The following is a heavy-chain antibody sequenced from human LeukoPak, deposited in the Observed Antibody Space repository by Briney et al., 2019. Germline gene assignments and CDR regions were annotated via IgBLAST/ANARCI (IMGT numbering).Heavy chain of an antibody. CDR2: IWYDGSNK. D-gene: IGHD2-8*01. Sequence: GGSLRLSCAASGFTFSGYGMHWVRQAPGEGLEWVAVIWYDGSNKYYADSVKGRFTISRDNSKNTLYLQMNSLRAEDTAVYYCARDKIMRNYYYYGMDVWGQGTTVTVSS. CDR1: GFTFSGYG. CDR3: ARDKIMRNYYYYGMDV. J-gene: IGHJ6*02. V-gene: IGHV3-33*01.